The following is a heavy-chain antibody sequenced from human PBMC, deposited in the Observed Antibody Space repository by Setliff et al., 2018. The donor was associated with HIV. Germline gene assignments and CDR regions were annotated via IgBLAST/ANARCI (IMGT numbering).Heavy chain of an antibody. J-gene: IGHJ3*02. V-gene: IGHV1-2*04. CDR1: GYTFTGYY. Sequence: GASVKVSCKASGYTFTGYYMHWVRQAPGQGLEWMGWINPNSGGTNYAQKFQGWVTMTRDTSISTAYMELSRLRSDDTAVYYCARTSSYSGGWSAKYAFDIWGQGTMVTVSS. D-gene: IGHD6-19*01. CDR2: INPNSGGT. CDR3: ARTSSYSGGWSAKYAFDI.